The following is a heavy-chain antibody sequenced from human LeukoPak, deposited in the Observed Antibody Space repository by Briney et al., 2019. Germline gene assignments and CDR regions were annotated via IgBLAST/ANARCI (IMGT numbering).Heavy chain of an antibody. CDR1: GVSISSGDYY. CDR3: ARGYYDSTSDY. D-gene: IGHD3-22*01. V-gene: IGHV4-30-4*01. J-gene: IGHJ4*02. CDR2: IYYSGST. Sequence: MASETLSLTCTVSGVSISSGDYYWSWIRQPPGKGLEWIGYIYYSGSTYYNPSLKSRVTISVDTSKNQFSLKLSSVTAADTAVYYCARGYYDSTSDYWGQGTLVTVSS.